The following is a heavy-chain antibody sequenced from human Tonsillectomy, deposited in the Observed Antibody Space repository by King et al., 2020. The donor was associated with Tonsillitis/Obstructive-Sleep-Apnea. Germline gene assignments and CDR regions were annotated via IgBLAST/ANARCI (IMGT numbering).Heavy chain of an antibody. CDR1: GGSFSGYY. V-gene: IGHV4-34*01. J-gene: IGHJ5*02. CDR2: INHSGST. Sequence: VQLQQWGAGLLKPSEPLSLTCAVYGGSFSGYYWSWIRQPPGKGLEWIGEINHSGSTNYNPPLKSRVTISVDTSKNQFSLKLSSVTAADTAVYYCASATSYYDSSCSHAVWFDPWGQGTLVTVSS. D-gene: IGHD3-22*01. CDR3: ASATSYYDSSCSHAVWFDP.